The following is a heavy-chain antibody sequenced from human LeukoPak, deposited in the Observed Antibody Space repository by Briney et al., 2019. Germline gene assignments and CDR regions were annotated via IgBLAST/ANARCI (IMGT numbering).Heavy chain of an antibody. V-gene: IGHV3-11*06. Sequence: GGSLRFSCAASGFTFSDYYMSWIRQAPGKGLEWVSYISSSSSYTNYADSVKGRFTISRDNAKNSLYLQMNSLRAEDTAVYYCARDGYYEQQLVPFDYWGQGTLVTVSS. CDR3: ARDGYYEQQLVPFDY. D-gene: IGHD6-13*01. CDR2: ISSSSSYT. J-gene: IGHJ4*02. CDR1: GFTFSDYY.